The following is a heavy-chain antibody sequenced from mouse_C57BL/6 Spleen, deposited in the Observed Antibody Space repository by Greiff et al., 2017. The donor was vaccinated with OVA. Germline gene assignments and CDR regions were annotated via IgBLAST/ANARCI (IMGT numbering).Heavy chain of an antibody. V-gene: IGHV1-72*01. CDR3: ASEQMAQATWNY. CDR2: IAPNSGGT. J-gene: IGHJ2*01. D-gene: IGHD3-2*02. Sequence: QVQLQQPGAELVKPGASVKLSCKASGYTFTSYWMHWVKQRPGRGLEWIGRIAPNSGGTKYNEKFKSKATLTVDKPSSTAYMQLSSLTSEDSAVYYCASEQMAQATWNYWGQGTTLTVSS. CDR1: GYTFTSYW.